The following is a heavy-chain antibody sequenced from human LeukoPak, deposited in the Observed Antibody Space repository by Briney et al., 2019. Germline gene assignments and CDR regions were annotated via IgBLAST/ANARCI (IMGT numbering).Heavy chain of an antibody. CDR2: ISSTSSYI. Sequence: GGSLRLSCAASGFTFSSYSMNWVRQAPGQGLEWVSSISSTSSYIYYADSLKGRFTISRDNAKNSLYLQMNSLRAEDTAVYYCASRPYYFDGSGYYYVYWGQGTLVTVSS. J-gene: IGHJ4*02. CDR1: GFTFSSYS. V-gene: IGHV3-21*01. D-gene: IGHD3-22*01. CDR3: ASRPYYFDGSGYYYVY.